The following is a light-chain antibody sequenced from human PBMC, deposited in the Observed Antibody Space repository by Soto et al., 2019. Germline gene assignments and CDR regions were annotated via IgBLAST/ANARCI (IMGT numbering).Light chain of an antibody. CDR3: QQYGNSPRT. V-gene: IGKV3-20*01. J-gene: IGKJ1*01. CDR1: QTVTSSF. CDR2: GAS. Sequence: EIVLTQSPGTLSLSPGERATLSCRASQTVTSSFLAWYQQKPGQAPRLLISGASNRATDIPDRFSGSGSGTDFTLVISRVGPEDSAVYYCQQYGNSPRTVGQGTKVDSK.